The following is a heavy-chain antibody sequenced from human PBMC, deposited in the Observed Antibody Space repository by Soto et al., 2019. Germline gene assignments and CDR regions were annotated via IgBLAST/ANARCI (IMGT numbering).Heavy chain of an antibody. CDR2: ISYDGSNK. CDR3: ARDVWVAVVTSVDY. D-gene: IGHD2-21*02. V-gene: IGHV3-30-3*01. J-gene: IGHJ4*02. Sequence: QVQLVESGGGVVQPGRSLRLSCAASGFTFSSYAMHWVRQAPGKGLEWVAVISYDGSNKYYADSVKGRFTISRDNSKNTLYLQMNSLRAEDTAVYYCARDVWVAVVTSVDYWGQGTLVTVSS. CDR1: GFTFSSYA.